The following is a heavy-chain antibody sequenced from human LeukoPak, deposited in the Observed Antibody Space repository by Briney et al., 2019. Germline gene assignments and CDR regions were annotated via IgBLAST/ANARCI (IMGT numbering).Heavy chain of an antibody. D-gene: IGHD4-17*01. CDR2: MYYSGST. V-gene: IGHV4-59*08. Sequence: PSETLSLTCTVSGASITSYFWSWIRLPPGKGLEWIAYMYYSGSTNYNASLKSRVTIPVDTSKNQVSLKLSSLTAADTAVYYCASGTTVTTFDYWGQGTLVTVSS. CDR3: ASGTTVTTFDY. CDR1: GASITSYF. J-gene: IGHJ4*02.